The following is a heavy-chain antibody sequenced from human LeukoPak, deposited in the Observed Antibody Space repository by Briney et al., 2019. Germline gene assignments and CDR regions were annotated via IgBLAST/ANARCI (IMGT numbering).Heavy chain of an antibody. Sequence: GGSLRLSCAASGFTFSSYSMNWVRHAPGKGLEWVLSICISSSYIYYADSVKGRFTISRDNAKNSLYLPMNSLRAEDTAVYYCARDELPDIVVVVAAENWFDPWGQGTLVTVSS. D-gene: IGHD2-15*01. CDR2: ICISSSYI. CDR1: GFTFSSYS. J-gene: IGHJ5*02. V-gene: IGHV3-21*01. CDR3: ARDELPDIVVVVAAENWFDP.